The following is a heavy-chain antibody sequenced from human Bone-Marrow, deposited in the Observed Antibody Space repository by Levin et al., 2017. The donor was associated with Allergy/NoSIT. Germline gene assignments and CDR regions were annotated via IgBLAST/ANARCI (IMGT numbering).Heavy chain of an antibody. J-gene: IGHJ4*02. Sequence: GESLKISCKASGYTFTNSGINWVRQAPGQGLEWMGWISPYNGNTNYAQNFQGRVTMTTDTSTTTAYLDLRSLRSDDTAVYYCAKGYQDFDSWGQGTLVTVSS. CDR3: AKGYQDFDS. CDR2: ISPYNGNT. CDR1: GYTFTNSG. D-gene: IGHD5-12*01. V-gene: IGHV1-18*01.